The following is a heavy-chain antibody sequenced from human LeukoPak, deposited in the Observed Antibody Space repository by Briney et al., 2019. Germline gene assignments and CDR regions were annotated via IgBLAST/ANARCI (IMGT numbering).Heavy chain of an antibody. CDR3: ARRLYSPASFDI. J-gene: IGHJ3*02. Sequence: SETLSLTCTVSGGSISSGTYYWGWIRQPPGKGLEWIGSIFYSGSTYYNPSLKSRVTISVDTSNNQFSLELTSVTPADTAVYYCARRLYSPASFDIWGQGTMVTVSS. CDR1: GGSISSGTYY. D-gene: IGHD5-12*01. CDR2: IFYSGST. V-gene: IGHV4-39*01.